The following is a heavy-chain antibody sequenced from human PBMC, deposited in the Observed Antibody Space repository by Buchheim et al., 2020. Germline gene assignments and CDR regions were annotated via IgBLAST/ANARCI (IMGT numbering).Heavy chain of an antibody. CDR3: ARSEYSSSSPPGNWFDP. D-gene: IGHD6-6*01. CDR1: GFTFSSYA. CDR2: ISYDGSNK. V-gene: IGHV3-30-3*01. Sequence: QVQLVESGGGVVQPGRSLRLSCAASGFTFSSYAMHWVRQAPGKGLEWVAVISYDGSNKYYADSVKGRFTISRDNSKNKLYLQMNSLRAEDTSVYYCARSEYSSSSPPGNWFDPWGQGTL. J-gene: IGHJ5*02.